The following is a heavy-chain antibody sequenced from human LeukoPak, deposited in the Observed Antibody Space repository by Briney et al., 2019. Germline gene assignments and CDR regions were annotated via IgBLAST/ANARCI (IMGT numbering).Heavy chain of an antibody. CDR3: AREAPFCSGGSRCLRRFDY. V-gene: IGHV4-39*07. J-gene: IGHJ4*02. CDR2: IYYSGST. D-gene: IGHD2-15*01. Sequence: SETLSLTCTVSGGSISSSSYYWGWIRQPPGKGLEWIGSIYYSGSTYYNPSLKSRVTISVDTSRNQFSLKLTSVTAADTGVYYCAREAPFCSGGSRCLRRFDYWGQGILVTVSS. CDR1: GGSISSSSYY.